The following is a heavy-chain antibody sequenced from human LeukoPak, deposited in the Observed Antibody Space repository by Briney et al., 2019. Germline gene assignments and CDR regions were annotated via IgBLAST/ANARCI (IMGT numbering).Heavy chain of an antibody. V-gene: IGHV5-51*01. J-gene: IGHJ4*02. D-gene: IGHD5-12*01. CDR1: GYRFSSHW. CDR3: GRHSRGFSGYEYFFDY. Sequence: GESLKISCKASGYRFSSHWVGWVRQMPGKGLEWMGMIYPGDSDIRYSPSFQGQVTISADKSLTTAYLQWSSLEASDTAMYYCGRHSRGFSGYEYFFDYWGQGTLVTVSS. CDR2: IYPGDSDI.